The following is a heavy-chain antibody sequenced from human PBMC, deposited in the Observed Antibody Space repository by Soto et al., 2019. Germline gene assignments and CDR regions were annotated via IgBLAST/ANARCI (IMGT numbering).Heavy chain of an antibody. CDR1: GFSFSSYA. Sequence: EGQLLESGGGLVQPGGSLRLSCAASGFSFSSYAMSWVRQVPGKGLEWVSGISTSGGRTFYADSVKGRFTISRDNFENKPDLQMNRLRGGDTALYYCAKGQSTHSVWGQGTTVTVSS. J-gene: IGHJ6*02. CDR3: AKGQSTHSV. V-gene: IGHV3-23*01. CDR2: ISTSGGRT. D-gene: IGHD4-4*01.